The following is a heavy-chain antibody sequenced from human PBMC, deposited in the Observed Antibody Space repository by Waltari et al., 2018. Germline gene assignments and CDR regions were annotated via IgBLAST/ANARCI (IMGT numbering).Heavy chain of an antibody. J-gene: IGHJ6*02. CDR1: GFTFSSYG. V-gene: IGHV3-33*01. CDR3: ARVTYDFWSGYYTRDYGMDV. D-gene: IGHD3-3*01. Sequence: QVQLVESGGGVVQPGRSLRLSCAASGFTFSSYGMHWVRQAPGKGLEWVAVIWYDGSNKYYADSVKGRFTISRDNSKNTLYLQMNSLRAEDTAVYYCARVTYDFWSGYYTRDYGMDVWGQGTTVTVSS. CDR2: IWYDGSNK.